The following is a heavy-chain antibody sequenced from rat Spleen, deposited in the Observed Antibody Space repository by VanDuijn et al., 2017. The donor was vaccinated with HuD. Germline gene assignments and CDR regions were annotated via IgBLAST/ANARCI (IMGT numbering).Heavy chain of an antibody. V-gene: IGHV5-19*01. D-gene: IGHD1-7*01. J-gene: IGHJ1*01. CDR2: ISPSGGST. Sequence: EVQLVESGGGLVQPGRSLKLSCAASGFTFNNYWMTWIRQAPTKGLEWVASISPSGGSTYYRDSVKGRFTISRDNAKSTLYLQMDSLRSEDAATYYCTRRGNWVYWHFDFWGPGTMVTVSS. CDR1: GFTFNNYW. CDR3: TRRGNWVYWHFDF.